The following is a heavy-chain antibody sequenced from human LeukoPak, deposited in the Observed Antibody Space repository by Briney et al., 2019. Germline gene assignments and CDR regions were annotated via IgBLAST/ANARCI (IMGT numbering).Heavy chain of an antibody. CDR1: GFTFSTKS. CDR3: AREWDSGSYYLGYFDY. J-gene: IGHJ4*02. V-gene: IGHV3-72*01. D-gene: IGHD1-26*01. CDR2: IRNKANSYTT. Sequence: GGSLRLSCAVSGFTFSTKSMNWVRQAPGKGLEWVGRIRNKANSYTTEYAASVKGRFTISRDDSKNSLYLQMNSLKCEDMAVYYCAREWDSGSYYLGYFDYWGQGTLVTVSS.